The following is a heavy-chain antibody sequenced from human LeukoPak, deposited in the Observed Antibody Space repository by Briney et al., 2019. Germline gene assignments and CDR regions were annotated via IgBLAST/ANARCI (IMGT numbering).Heavy chain of an antibody. CDR1: GGSISSYY. J-gene: IGHJ6*03. CDR2: IYTSGST. Sequence: SETLSLTCTVSGGSISSYYWSWIRQPAGKGLEWIGRIYTSGSTNYNPSLKSRVTMSVDTSKNQFSLKLSSVTAADTAVYYCARERSSSWYSYYYYMDVWGKGTTVTICS. D-gene: IGHD6-13*01. CDR3: ARERSSSWYSYYYYMDV. V-gene: IGHV4-4*07.